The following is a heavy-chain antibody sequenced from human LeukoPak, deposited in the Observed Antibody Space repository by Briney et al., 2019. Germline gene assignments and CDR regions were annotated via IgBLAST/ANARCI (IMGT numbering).Heavy chain of an antibody. CDR3: AREGYDFWSGYYKNYFDY. D-gene: IGHD3-3*01. J-gene: IGHJ4*02. V-gene: IGHV1-18*01. CDR2: ISAYNGNT. CDR1: GYTFTSYG. Sequence: ASVKVSCKASGYTFTSYGISWVRQAPGQGLEWMGWISAYNGNTNYAQKLQGRVTMTTDTSTSTVYMELSSLRSEDTAVYYCAREGYDFWSGYYKNYFDYWGQGTLVTVSS.